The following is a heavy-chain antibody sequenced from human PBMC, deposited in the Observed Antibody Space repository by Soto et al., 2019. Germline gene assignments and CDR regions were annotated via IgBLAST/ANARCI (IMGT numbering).Heavy chain of an antibody. D-gene: IGHD6-19*01. Sequence: EVQLVESGGGLVQPGGSLRLSCAASGFTFSSYWMHWVRQAPGKGLVWVSRINSDGSSTSYADSVKGRFTISRDNAKNTLYLQMNSLRDEDTAVYYCARDLKLQQWLTSYWYFDLWGRGTLVTVSS. CDR1: GFTFSSYW. V-gene: IGHV3-74*01. CDR2: INSDGSST. CDR3: ARDLKLQQWLTSYWYFDL. J-gene: IGHJ2*01.